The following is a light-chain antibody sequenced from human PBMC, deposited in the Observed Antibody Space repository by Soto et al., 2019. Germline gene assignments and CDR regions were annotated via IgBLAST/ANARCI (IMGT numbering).Light chain of an antibody. Sequence: QSALTQPASVSGSPGQSITISCTGTSSDVGSSNYVSWYQQHPGKAPKLMIYEVTNRPSGVSNRFSGSKSGNTASLTISGLQAEDEDNYYCTSFTSSGPAYVFGTGTKLTVL. CDR3: TSFTSSGPAYV. V-gene: IGLV2-14*01. J-gene: IGLJ1*01. CDR2: EVT. CDR1: SSDVGSSNY.